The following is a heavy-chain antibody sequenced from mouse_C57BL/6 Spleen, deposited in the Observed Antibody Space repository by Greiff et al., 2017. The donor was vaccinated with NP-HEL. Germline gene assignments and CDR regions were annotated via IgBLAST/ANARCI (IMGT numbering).Heavy chain of an antibody. Sequence: QVQLQQSGPELVKPGASVKISCKASGYAFSSSWMNWVKQRPGKGLEWIGRIYPGDGDTNYNGKFKGKATLTADKSSSTAYMQLSSLTSEDSAVYFCARWGYYDYDGAMDYWGQGTSVTVSS. CDR1: GYAFSSSW. J-gene: IGHJ4*01. V-gene: IGHV1-82*01. CDR3: ARWGYYDYDGAMDY. CDR2: IYPGDGDT. D-gene: IGHD2-4*01.